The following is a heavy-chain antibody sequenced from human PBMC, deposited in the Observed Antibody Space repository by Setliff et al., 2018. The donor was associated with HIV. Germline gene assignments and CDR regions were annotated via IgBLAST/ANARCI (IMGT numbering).Heavy chain of an antibody. D-gene: IGHD2-15*01. V-gene: IGHV4-38-2*02. CDR1: GSSISSNYY. CDR2: IDASANT. Sequence: PSETLSLTCTVSGSSISSNYYRAWIRQAPGKGLEWIGCIDASANTYYIPSLKSRATISIDTSKNQLSLKLRSVTAADTAVYYCARDGGGFASGTFDIWGQGTKVTVSS. CDR3: ARDGGGFASGTFDI. J-gene: IGHJ3*02.